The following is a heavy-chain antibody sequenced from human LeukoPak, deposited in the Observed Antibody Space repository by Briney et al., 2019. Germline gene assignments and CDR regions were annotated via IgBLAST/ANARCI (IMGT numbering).Heavy chain of an antibody. CDR3: ARVPYYYDSNGSGTDY. D-gene: IGHD3-22*01. J-gene: IGHJ4*02. V-gene: IGHV3-21*01. Sequence: KTGGSLRLSCAASGFTFSSYSMNWVRQAPGKGLEWVSSISSSSSYIYYADSVKGRFTISRDNAKNSLYLQMNSLRAEDTAVYYCARVPYYYDSNGSGTDYWGQGTLVTVSS. CDR1: GFTFSSYS. CDR2: ISSSSSYI.